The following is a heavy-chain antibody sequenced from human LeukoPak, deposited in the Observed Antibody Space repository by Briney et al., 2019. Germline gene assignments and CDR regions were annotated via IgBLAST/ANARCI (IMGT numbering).Heavy chain of an antibody. V-gene: IGHV3-23*01. Sequence: GGSLRLSCAASGFTFSSYAMSWVRQAPGKGLEWVSANSGSGGSTYYADSVKGRFTISRDNSKNTLYLQMNSLRAEDTAVYYCAKEVHLWFGESPIDYWGQGTLVTVSS. J-gene: IGHJ4*02. CDR1: GFTFSSYA. CDR2: NSGSGGST. CDR3: AKEVHLWFGESPIDY. D-gene: IGHD3-10*01.